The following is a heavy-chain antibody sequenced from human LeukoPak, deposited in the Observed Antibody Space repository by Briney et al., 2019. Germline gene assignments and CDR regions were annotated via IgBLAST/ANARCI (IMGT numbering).Heavy chain of an antibody. D-gene: IGHD3-22*01. CDR2: IYHSGST. CDR1: GGSISSYY. CDR3: ARYYYDSSGYYRNGEVWFDP. V-gene: IGHV4-59*08. J-gene: IGHJ5*02. Sequence: SETLSLTCTVSGGSISSYYWSWIRQPPGKGLEWIGSIYHSGSTYYNPSLKSRVTISVDTSKNQFSLKLSSVTAADTAVYYCARYYYDSSGYYRNGEVWFDPWGQGTLVTVSS.